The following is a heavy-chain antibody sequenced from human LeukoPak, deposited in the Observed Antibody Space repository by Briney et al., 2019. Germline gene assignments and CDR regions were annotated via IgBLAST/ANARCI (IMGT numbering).Heavy chain of an antibody. J-gene: IGHJ4*02. Sequence: SETLSLTCTVSGGSISTSSYYWGWIRQPPGKGLEWIGSIYYSGSTYHNPSLKSRVTISVDTSKNQFSLNLSSVTAADTAVYYCARRRLLPRYFDYWGQGTLVTVSS. CDR1: GGSISTSSYY. V-gene: IGHV4-39*01. D-gene: IGHD3-22*01. CDR3: ARRRLLPRYFDY. CDR2: IYYSGST.